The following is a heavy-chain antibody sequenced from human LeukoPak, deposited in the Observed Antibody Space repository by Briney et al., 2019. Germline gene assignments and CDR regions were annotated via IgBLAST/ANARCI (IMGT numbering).Heavy chain of an antibody. Sequence: SETLSLTCTVSGGSISSGSYYWSWIRQPAGKGLEWIGRIYSSGSTNYNPSLKSRVTISVDTSKNQFSLKLSSVTAADTAVYYCARAVGYQLLASDYWGQGTLVTVSS. CDR3: ARAVGYQLLASDY. CDR1: GGSISSGSYY. V-gene: IGHV4-61*02. D-gene: IGHD2-2*01. J-gene: IGHJ4*02. CDR2: IYSSGST.